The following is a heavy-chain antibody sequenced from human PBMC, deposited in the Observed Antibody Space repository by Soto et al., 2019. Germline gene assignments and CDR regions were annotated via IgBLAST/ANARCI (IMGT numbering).Heavy chain of an antibody. Sequence: QVQLVESGGGVVQPERSLRLSCAASGFTFSSFAIHWVRQAPGKGLEWVAVISYDGSNNYYADSVKGRFTISRDNSKNTLYLQMNTLRAEDTALYYCARESWGNNYCDSWCQGSLVTVTS. CDR1: GFTFSSFA. CDR2: ISYDGSNN. CDR3: ARESWGNNYCDS. D-gene: IGHD1-26*01. V-gene: IGHV3-30-3*01. J-gene: IGHJ4*02.